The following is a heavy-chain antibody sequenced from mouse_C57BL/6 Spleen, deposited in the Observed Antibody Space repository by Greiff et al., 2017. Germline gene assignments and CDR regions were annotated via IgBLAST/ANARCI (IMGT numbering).Heavy chain of an antibody. J-gene: IGHJ3*01. CDR3: ARGGGNDYDGFAY. CDR2: ISDGGSYT. V-gene: IGHV5-4*03. CDR1: GFTFSSYA. Sequence: EVNVVESGGGLVKPGGSLKLSCAASGFTFSSYAMSWVRQTPEKRLEWVATISDGGSYTYYPDNVKGRFTISRDNAKNNLYLQMSHLKSEDTAMYYCARGGGNDYDGFAYWGQGTLVTVSA. D-gene: IGHD2-4*01.